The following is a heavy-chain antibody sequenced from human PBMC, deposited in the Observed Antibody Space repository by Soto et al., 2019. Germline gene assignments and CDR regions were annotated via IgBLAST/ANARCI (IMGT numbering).Heavy chain of an antibody. CDR3: APKVNSGPGSQYFDY. CDR1: GFTFSSYS. CDR2: FRTSGDGGTT. V-gene: IGHV3-23*01. Sequence: EVQLLESGGGLVQPGGSLRLSCAASGFTFSSYSMSWVRQAPGKGLEWVSGFRTSGDGGTTYYADSVKGRFTISRDNSKNLLFLQMNSLRAEDTAIYYCAPKVNSGPGSQYFDYWGQGTLVTVSS. D-gene: IGHD3-10*01. J-gene: IGHJ4*02.